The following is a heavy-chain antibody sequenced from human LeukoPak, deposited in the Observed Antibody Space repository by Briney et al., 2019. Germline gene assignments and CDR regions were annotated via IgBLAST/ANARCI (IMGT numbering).Heavy chain of an antibody. J-gene: IGHJ3*02. Sequence: GGSLRLSCAASGFTFSSYWMSWVRQAPGKGLEWVSHIKQDGSEKYYVDSVKGRFTISRDNAKNSLYLQMNSLRAEDTAVYYCARESPPQYSYDSSSYLGPMDAFDIWGQGTMVTVSS. CDR3: ARESPPQYSYDSSSYLGPMDAFDI. D-gene: IGHD3-22*01. CDR2: IKQDGSEK. CDR1: GFTFSSYW. V-gene: IGHV3-7*01.